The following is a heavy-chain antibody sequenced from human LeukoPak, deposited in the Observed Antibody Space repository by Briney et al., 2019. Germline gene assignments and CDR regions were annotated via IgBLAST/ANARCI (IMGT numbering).Heavy chain of an antibody. J-gene: IGHJ5*02. D-gene: IGHD4-17*01. CDR1: GFTFSSYS. Sequence: GGSLRLSCAASGFTFSSYSMNWVRQAPGKGLEWVSSISSSSSYIYYADSVKGRFTISRDNAKNSLYLQMNSLRGEDTAVYYCARDFAGDDYGDYIGWFDPWGQGTLVTVSS. CDR2: ISSSSSYI. V-gene: IGHV3-21*01. CDR3: ARDFAGDDYGDYIGWFDP.